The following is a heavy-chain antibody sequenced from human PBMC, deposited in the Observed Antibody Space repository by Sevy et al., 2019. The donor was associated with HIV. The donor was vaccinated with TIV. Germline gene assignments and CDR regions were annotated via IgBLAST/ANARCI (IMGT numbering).Heavy chain of an antibody. CDR3: ARDLNSGYANYYYYGMDV. Sequence: GGSLRLSCAASGFTFINHAMHWVRQAPGKGLEWVTVISYDGSNKYYADSVKGRFTISRDTSKSTVYLQMDSLRAEDTAVYYCARDLNSGYANYYYYGMDVWGHGTTVTVSS. CDR2: ISYDGSNK. CDR1: GFTFINHA. V-gene: IGHV3-30*04. J-gene: IGHJ6*02. D-gene: IGHD5-12*01.